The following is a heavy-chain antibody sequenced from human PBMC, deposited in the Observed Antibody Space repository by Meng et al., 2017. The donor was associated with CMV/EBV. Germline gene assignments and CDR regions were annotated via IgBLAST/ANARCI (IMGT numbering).Heavy chain of an antibody. V-gene: IGHV3-21*01. J-gene: IGHJ6*02. D-gene: IGHD6-13*01. CDR2: ISSSSSYI. CDR1: AFTFSSYT. CDR3: ARGGKQLVLVPVYYYYGMDV. Sequence: GGSLRLSCAASAFTFSSYTMNWVRQAPGKGLEWVSSISSSSSYIYYADSVRGRFTISRDNAENSLYLQMNSLRAEDTAVYYCARGGKQLVLVPVYYYYGMDVWGQGTTVTVSS.